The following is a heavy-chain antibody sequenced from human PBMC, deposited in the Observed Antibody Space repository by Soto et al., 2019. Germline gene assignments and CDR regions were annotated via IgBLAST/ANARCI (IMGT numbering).Heavy chain of an antibody. CDR1: GGSISSGGYY. V-gene: IGHV4-31*03. J-gene: IGHJ4*02. CDR2: IYYSGST. D-gene: IGHD3-3*01. CDR3: ARDSTIFGVAQGYYFDY. Sequence: SETLSLTCTVSGGSISSGGYYWSWIRQHPGKGLEWIGYIYYSGSTYYNPSLKSRVTISVDTSKNQFSLKLSSVTAADTAVYYCARDSTIFGVAQGYYFDYWGQGTLVTVSS.